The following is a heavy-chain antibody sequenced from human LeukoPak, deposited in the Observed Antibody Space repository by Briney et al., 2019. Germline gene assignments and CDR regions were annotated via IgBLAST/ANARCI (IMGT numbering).Heavy chain of an antibody. CDR2: ISGSGGTT. CDR3: AKDLTYYYDSNGLNY. CDR1: GFTFTSYA. V-gene: IGHV3-23*01. J-gene: IGHJ4*02. Sequence: GGSLRLSCAASGFTFTSYAMSCVRQAPGKGLEWVSAISGSGGTTYYADSVKGRFTISRDNSKNTLYLQMNSLRAEDTAVYYCAKDLTYYYDSNGLNYWGQGTLVTVSS. D-gene: IGHD3-22*01.